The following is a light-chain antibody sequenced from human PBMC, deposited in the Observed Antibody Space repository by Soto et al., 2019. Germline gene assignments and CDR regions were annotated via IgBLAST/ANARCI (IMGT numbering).Light chain of an antibody. CDR1: SSDVGSYHL. V-gene: IGLV2-23*01. CDR2: EGS. CDR3: CSYAGSSTFV. Sequence: QSALTQPASVSGSPGQSITISCTGTSSDVGSYHLVSWYQHHPGKAPKLMIYEGSKRPSGVSNRFSGSKSGNTASLTISGLQAEDEADYYCCSYAGSSTFVFGTGTKLTVL. J-gene: IGLJ1*01.